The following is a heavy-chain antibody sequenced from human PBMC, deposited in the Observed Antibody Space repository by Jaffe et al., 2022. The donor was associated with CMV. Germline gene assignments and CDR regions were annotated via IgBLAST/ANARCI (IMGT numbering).Heavy chain of an antibody. Sequence: QVTLKESGPVLVKPTEALTLTCTVSGFSLNNGRMGVSWIRQPPGKALEWLAHIFSNDEKSYNTALTSRLSISKDTSNSQVVLMMTNMDPVDTATYYCARNRVMVRGGVLAWGPKTVADYILDVWGQGTTVTVSS. CDR1: GFSLNNGRMG. CDR3: ARNRVMVRGGVLAWGPKTVADYILDV. CDR2: IFSNDEK. D-gene: IGHD3-10*01. J-gene: IGHJ6*02. V-gene: IGHV2-26*01.